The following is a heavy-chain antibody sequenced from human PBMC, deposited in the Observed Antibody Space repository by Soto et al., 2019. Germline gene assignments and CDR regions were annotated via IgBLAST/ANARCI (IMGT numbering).Heavy chain of an antibody. Sequence: SETLSLTCTVSGGSISSGDYYWSWIRQPPGKGLEWIGYIYYSWSTYYNPSLKSRVTISVDTSKNQFSLKLSSVTAADTAVYYCARDWAGAIHYWGQGTLVTVSS. CDR3: ARDWAGAIHY. CDR2: IYYSWST. CDR1: GGSISSGDYY. D-gene: IGHD6-19*01. J-gene: IGHJ4*02. V-gene: IGHV4-30-4*01.